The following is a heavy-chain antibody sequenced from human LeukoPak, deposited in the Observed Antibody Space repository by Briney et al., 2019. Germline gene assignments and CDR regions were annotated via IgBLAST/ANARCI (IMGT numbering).Heavy chain of an antibody. D-gene: IGHD6-19*01. Sequence: SETLSLTCTVSGGSISSYYWSWIRQPAGKGLEWIGRIYTSGSTNYNPSLKSRVTMSVDTSKNQFSLKLSSVTAADTAVYYCAMTPYSSGWYGELAAVNDYWGQGTLVTVSS. V-gene: IGHV4-4*07. J-gene: IGHJ4*02. CDR2: IYTSGST. CDR3: AMTPYSSGWYGELAAVNDY. CDR1: GGSISSYY.